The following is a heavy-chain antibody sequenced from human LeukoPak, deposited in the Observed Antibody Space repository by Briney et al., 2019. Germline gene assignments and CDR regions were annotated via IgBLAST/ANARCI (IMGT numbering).Heavy chain of an antibody. Sequence: SVKVSCKASGGTFSSYAISWVRQAPGQGLEWMGGIIPIFGTANYAQKFQGRVTITADESTSTAYMELSSLRSEDTAVCYCARESPIVVVPAAIEYYYYYGMDVWGKGTTVTVSS. V-gene: IGHV1-69*13. CDR3: ARESPIVVVPAAIEYYYYYGMDV. D-gene: IGHD2-2*01. CDR2: IIPIFGTA. J-gene: IGHJ6*04. CDR1: GGTFSSYA.